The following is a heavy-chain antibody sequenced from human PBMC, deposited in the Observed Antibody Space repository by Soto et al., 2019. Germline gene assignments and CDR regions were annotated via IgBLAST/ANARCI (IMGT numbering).Heavy chain of an antibody. CDR2: IIPIFGTA. CDR3: ARGATKLTQLYYGMHV. J-gene: IGHJ6*02. Sequence: QVQLVQSGAEVKKPGSSVKVSCKASGGTFSSYAISWVRQAPGQGLEWMGGIIPIFGTANCAQKFQGRVTMTADESTSTAYRELSSLRSEDTAVYYCARGATKLTQLYYGMHVWCQGATVTVS. CDR1: GGTFSSYA. V-gene: IGHV1-69*01. D-gene: IGHD4-17*01.